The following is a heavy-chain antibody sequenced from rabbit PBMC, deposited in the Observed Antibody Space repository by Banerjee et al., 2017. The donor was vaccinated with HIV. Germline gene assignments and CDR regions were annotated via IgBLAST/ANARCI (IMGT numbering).Heavy chain of an antibody. Sequence: QGELVECGGGLVQPEGSLTLTCTASGISFSSSYYLCWVRQAPGKGLEWIACIYAGSSRNTYYASWAKGRFTISKTSSTTVTLQMTSLTAADTATYFCAREAAGDGAFGLWGQGSLVTVS. D-gene: IGHD2-1*01. CDR1: GISFSSSYY. V-gene: IGHV1S45*01. CDR3: AREAAGDGAFGL. CDR2: IYAGSSRNT. J-gene: IGHJ6*01.